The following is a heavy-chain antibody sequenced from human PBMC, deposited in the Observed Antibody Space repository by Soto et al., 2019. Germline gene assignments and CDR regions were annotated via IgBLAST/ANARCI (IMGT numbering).Heavy chain of an antibody. V-gene: IGHV2-5*02. Sequence: QITLKESGPPLVRPAQPLTLTCAFSGFSLTTTRMGVAWIRQPPGKALEWLALIYWDDDKRYSPSLKNRLTVSKDTSTNRVVLTITNISPDDTGTYFCAHAGDFDLVSFDRWGPGTLVTVSS. CDR3: AHAGDFDLVSFDR. J-gene: IGHJ4*02. D-gene: IGHD2-21*01. CDR1: GFSLTTTRMG. CDR2: IYWDDDK.